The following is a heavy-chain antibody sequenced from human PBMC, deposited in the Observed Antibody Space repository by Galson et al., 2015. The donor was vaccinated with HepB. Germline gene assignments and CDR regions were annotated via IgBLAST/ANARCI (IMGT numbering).Heavy chain of an antibody. V-gene: IGHV1-3*01. J-gene: IGHJ4*02. CDR2: INADNHNT. CDR1: GYTLSNFA. D-gene: IGHD2-15*01. CDR3: ARESQQEAAIDC. Sequence: SVKVSCKASGYTLSNFAIHWVRQAPGQSLEWMGWINADNHNTKYSQKFQGRVTITRDTSASTPYMELNSLTSEDTAVYYCARESQQEAAIDCWGQGTLVTVSS.